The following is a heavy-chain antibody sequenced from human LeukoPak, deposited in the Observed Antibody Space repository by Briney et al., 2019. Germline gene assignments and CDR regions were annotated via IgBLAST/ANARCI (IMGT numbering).Heavy chain of an antibody. D-gene: IGHD6-19*01. CDR1: GLSFSRYY. CDR3: TRDYSSGWDDGLDI. V-gene: IGHV3-7*01. CDR2: IKHDGSED. Sequence: PGGSLRLSCAASGLSFSRYYMRWVRHATGKGLEWVASIKHDGSEDYFVGSVRGRFTISRDNARNSLYLQLNSVRGEDTAVYYCTRDYSSGWDDGLDIWGQGTTVTVSS. J-gene: IGHJ3*02.